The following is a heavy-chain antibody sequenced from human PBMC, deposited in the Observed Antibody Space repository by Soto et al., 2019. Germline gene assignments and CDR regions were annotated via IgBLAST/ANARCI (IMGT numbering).Heavy chain of an antibody. CDR1: GDSISSGVY. J-gene: IGHJ4*02. CDR2: IDGSGFDT. D-gene: IGHD2-15*01. Sequence: VQLLESGPGLVRPSQTLSLTCAVSGDSISSGVYYWSWIRQHPGKGLEWVSGIDGSGFDTSYAESVKGRFTISRDNSENTLYLHMNNLRAEDTARYYCAKEILAAAYAATSPFDFWGPGTLVTVTS. V-gene: IGHV3-23*01. CDR3: AKEILAAAYAATSPFDF.